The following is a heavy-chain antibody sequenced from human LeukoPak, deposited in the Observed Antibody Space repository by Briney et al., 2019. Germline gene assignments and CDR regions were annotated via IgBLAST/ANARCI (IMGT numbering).Heavy chain of an antibody. Sequence: GGSLRLSCAASGFTFSSYGMSWVRQAPGKGLEWVSFIYSGGNTHYSDSVKGRFTISRDNSKNTLYLQMNSLRAEDTAVYYCARRAGDYSHPYDYWGQGTLVTVSS. CDR1: GFTFSSYG. CDR2: IYSGGNT. CDR3: ARRAGDYSHPYDY. V-gene: IGHV3-53*01. D-gene: IGHD3-22*01. J-gene: IGHJ4*02.